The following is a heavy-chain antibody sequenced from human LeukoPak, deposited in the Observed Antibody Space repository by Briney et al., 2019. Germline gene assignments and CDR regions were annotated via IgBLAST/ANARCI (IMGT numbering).Heavy chain of an antibody. D-gene: IGHD2-21*01. V-gene: IGHV1-8*03. J-gene: IGHJ4*02. CDR1: GYTFTGYY. CDR3: ARGQHDSPWSPLDY. CDR2: MNPNSVNT. Sequence: ASVKVSCKASGYTFTGYYMHWVRQATGQGLEWMGWMNPNSVNTGFAQKFQGRVTITRNTSINTAYMELSSLRSEDTAVFYCARGQHDSPWSPLDYWGQGTLVTVSS.